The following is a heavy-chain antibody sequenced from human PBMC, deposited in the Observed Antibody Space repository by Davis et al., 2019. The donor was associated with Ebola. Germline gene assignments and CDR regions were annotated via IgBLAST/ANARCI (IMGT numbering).Heavy chain of an antibody. CDR3: AREAGMGIFEI. CDR1: GRSTRSYY. V-gene: IGHV4-59*01. D-gene: IGHD6-13*01. CDR2: IFYTGRT. Sequence: MPPQTLSPTCILSGRSTRSYYWNWNRQVPGKGLEWVGYIFYTGRTTYNPTPKTRVTISVDTSKNQLSLKLSSVTAADTAVYYCAREAGMGIFEIWGQGTMVTVSS. J-gene: IGHJ3*02.